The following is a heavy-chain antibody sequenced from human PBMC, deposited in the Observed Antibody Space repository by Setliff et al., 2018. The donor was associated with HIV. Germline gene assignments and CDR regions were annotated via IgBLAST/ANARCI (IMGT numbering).Heavy chain of an antibody. CDR3: ARRHTAFDP. D-gene: IGHD5-18*01. CDR2: LYYTGNT. J-gene: IGHJ5*02. CDR1: GESISSGNYY. V-gene: IGHV4-39*01. Sequence: SETLSLTCTVSGESISSGNYYWGWIRQAPGKGLDWIGSLYYTGNTYYKSSFQSRVTISIDTSKNQFSLKLTSVTAADTAMYYCARRHTAFDPWGQGTLVTVSS.